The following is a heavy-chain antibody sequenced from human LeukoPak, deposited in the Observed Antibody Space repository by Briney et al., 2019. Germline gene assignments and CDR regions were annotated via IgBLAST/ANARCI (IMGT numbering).Heavy chain of an antibody. V-gene: IGHV1-8*02. Sequence: ASVKVSCKASGYTFASYDINWVRQATGQGLEWMGWMNPNSGNTGYAQKFQGRVTMTRNTSISTAYMELSSLRSEDTAVYYCATRGYSYGRDAFDIWGQGTMVTVSS. J-gene: IGHJ3*02. D-gene: IGHD5-18*01. CDR3: ATRGYSYGRDAFDI. CDR2: MNPNSGNT. CDR1: GYTFASYD.